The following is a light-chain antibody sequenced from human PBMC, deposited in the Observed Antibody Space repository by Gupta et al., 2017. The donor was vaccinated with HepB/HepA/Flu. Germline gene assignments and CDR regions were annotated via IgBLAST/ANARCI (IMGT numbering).Light chain of an antibody. CDR3: MQALQTPLT. Sequence: DIVMTQSPLPLPVTPGEPASISCRSSPSLLHSNGYNYLDWYLQKPGQSPQLLIYLGSNRASGVPDRFSGSGSGTDFTLKISRVEDEDVGVYYCMQALQTPLTFGGGTKVEIK. J-gene: IGKJ4*01. CDR2: LGS. CDR1: PSLLHSNGYNY. V-gene: IGKV2-28*01.